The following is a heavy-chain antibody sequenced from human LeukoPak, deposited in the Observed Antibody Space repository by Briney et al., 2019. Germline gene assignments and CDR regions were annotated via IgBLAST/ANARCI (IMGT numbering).Heavy chain of an antibody. J-gene: IGHJ4*02. D-gene: IGHD4-17*01. Sequence: GGSLRLSCAASGFTFSSYGMHWVRQAPGKGLEWVAVISYDGSNKYYADSVKGRFTISRDNSKNTLYLQMNSLRAEDTAVYYCAKDIGGTVTSVYWGQGTPVTVSS. V-gene: IGHV3-30*18. CDR1: GFTFSSYG. CDR3: AKDIGGTVTSVY. CDR2: ISYDGSNK.